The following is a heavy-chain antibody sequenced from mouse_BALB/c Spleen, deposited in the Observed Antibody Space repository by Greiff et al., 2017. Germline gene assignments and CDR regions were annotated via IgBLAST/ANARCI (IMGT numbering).Heavy chain of an antibody. CDR2: IHSSIGRT. CDR3: ARNWDD. D-gene: IGHD4-1*01. J-gene: IGHJ2*01. V-gene: IGHV15-2*02. Sequence: QVQLQQSGSELRSPGSSVKLSCKDSDSEVFPIAYMCWVRQKPGHGFEGIGDIHSSIGRTIHGEKFEDKATLVADTVSTTAYLELNSLTSEDSAIYYCARNWDDWGQGTTLTVSS. CDR1: DSEVFPIAY.